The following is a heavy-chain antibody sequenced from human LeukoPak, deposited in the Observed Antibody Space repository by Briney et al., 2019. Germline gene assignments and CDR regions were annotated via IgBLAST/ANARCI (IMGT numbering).Heavy chain of an antibody. J-gene: IGHJ6*02. V-gene: IGHV1-18*01. CDR1: GYTFTSYG. Sequence: ASVKVSCKASGYTFTSYGISWVRQAPGQGLERMGWISAYNGNTNYAQKLQGRVTMTTDTSTSTAYMELRSLRSDDTAVYYCARDFSSSWYWPLRGMDVWGQGTTVTVSS. CDR3: ARDFSSSWYWPLRGMDV. CDR2: ISAYNGNT. D-gene: IGHD6-13*01.